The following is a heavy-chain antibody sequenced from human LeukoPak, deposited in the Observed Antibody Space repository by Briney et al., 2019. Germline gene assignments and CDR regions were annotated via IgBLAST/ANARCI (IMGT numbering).Heavy chain of an antibody. CDR2: MNPNSGNT. D-gene: IGHD3-22*01. CDR1: GYTFTSYD. J-gene: IGHJ4*02. V-gene: IGHV1-8*03. Sequence: ASVKVSCKASGYTFTSYDINWVRQATGQGLEWMGWMNPNSGNTGYAQKFQGRVTITRNTSISTAYMELSSLRSEDTAVYYCARGPWPIDYYDSSGYAYYFDYWGQGTLVTVSS. CDR3: ARGPWPIDYYDSSGYAYYFDY.